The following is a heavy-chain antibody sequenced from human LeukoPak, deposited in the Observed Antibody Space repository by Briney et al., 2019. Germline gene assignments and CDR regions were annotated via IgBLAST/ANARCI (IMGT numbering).Heavy chain of an antibody. CDR3: AREDYDSSGYLLAFDI. V-gene: IGHV1-69*13. J-gene: IGHJ3*02. Sequence: ASVKVSCKASGGTFSSYAISWVRQAPGQGLEWMGGIIPIFGTGNYAQKFQCRVTITADDSTSTAYMELSSLRSEDTAVYYCAREDYDSSGYLLAFDIWGQGTMVTVSS. D-gene: IGHD3-22*01. CDR2: IIPIFGTG. CDR1: GGTFSSYA.